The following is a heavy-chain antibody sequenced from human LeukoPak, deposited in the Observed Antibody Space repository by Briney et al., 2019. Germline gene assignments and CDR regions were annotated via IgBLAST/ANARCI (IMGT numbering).Heavy chain of an antibody. D-gene: IGHD6-13*01. V-gene: IGHV3-48*03. CDR2: ISSSGSTM. CDR3: ARGSSSHYYYGMDV. Sequence: PGGSLRLSCAASGFTFSSYEMNWVRQAPGKGLEWVSYISSSGSTMYYADSVKGRFTISRDNAKISLYLQMNSLRAEDTAVYYCARGSSSHYYYGMDVWSQGATVTVSS. CDR1: GFTFSSYE. J-gene: IGHJ6*02.